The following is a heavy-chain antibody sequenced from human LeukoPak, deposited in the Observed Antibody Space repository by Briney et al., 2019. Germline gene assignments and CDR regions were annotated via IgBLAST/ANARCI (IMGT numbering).Heavy chain of an antibody. V-gene: IGHV5-10-1*01. J-gene: IGHJ4*02. CDR3: ARRAYSYGSFDF. D-gene: IGHD5-18*01. CDR2: IDPSDSYI. CDR1: GYSFSSYW. Sequence: GESLNISCKGAGYSFSSYWITWVRQMPGKGRECMGSIDPSDSYINNRPSFQGHVTISADQYISPAYLQWSSLKASDTAIYYCARRAYSYGSFDFWGQGTLVTVSS.